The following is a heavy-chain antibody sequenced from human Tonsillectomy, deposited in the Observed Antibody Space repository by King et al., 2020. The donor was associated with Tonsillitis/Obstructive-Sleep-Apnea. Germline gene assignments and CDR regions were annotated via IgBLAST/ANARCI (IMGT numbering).Heavy chain of an antibody. V-gene: IGHV3-21*01. J-gene: IGHJ6*02. CDR1: GFTFSSYS. CDR2: ISSGSSYI. Sequence: VQLVQSGGGLVKPGGSLRLSCAASGFTFSSYSMNWVRQAPGKGLEWVSSISSGSSYIYYAGSVKGRFTISRDNAKNSLYLQMNSLRAEDTAVYYCARDGVPAAIDYYYYGMDVWGQGTTVTVSS. CDR3: ARDGVPAAIDYYYYGMDV. D-gene: IGHD2-2*01.